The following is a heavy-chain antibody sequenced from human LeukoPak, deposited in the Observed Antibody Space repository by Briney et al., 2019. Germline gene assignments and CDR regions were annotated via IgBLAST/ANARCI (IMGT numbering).Heavy chain of an antibody. Sequence: GASVKVSCKASGYTFTGYYIHWVRQAPGQGLECMGWINPNSGGTNYAQKFQGRVTMTRDTSIRTAYMELSSLRSDDTAVYYCARVDWLPRGGLIYWGQGTLVTVSS. CDR1: GYTFTGYY. CDR3: ARVDWLPRGGLIY. V-gene: IGHV1-2*02. CDR2: INPNSGGT. J-gene: IGHJ4*02. D-gene: IGHD3-9*01.